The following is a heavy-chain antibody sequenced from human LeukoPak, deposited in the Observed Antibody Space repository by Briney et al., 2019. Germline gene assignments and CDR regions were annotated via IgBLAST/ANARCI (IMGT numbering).Heavy chain of an antibody. Sequence: PGGSLRLSCVASGFAFSRSWMSWVRQAPGKGLEWVSSISSSSSHIYYADSVKGRFTISRDNAKNSLYLQMNSLRAEDTAVYYCARDSPSVDTAMVNAFDIWGQGTMVTVSS. CDR2: ISSSSSHI. J-gene: IGHJ3*02. V-gene: IGHV3-21*01. CDR1: GFAFSRSW. D-gene: IGHD5-18*01. CDR3: ARDSPSVDTAMVNAFDI.